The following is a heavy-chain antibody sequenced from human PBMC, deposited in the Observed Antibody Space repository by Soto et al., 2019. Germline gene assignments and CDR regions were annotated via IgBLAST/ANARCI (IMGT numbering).Heavy chain of an antibody. Sequence: PSETLSLTCTVSGGSISSYYWSWIRQPPGKGLEWIGYIYYSGSTNYNPSLKSRVTISVDTSKNQFSLKLSSVTAADTAVYYCARRLMVRGGSVGYSSYSMDVWGTGTTVTVSS. D-gene: IGHD3-10*01. CDR1: GGSISSYY. CDR3: ARRLMVRGGSVGYSSYSMDV. J-gene: IGHJ6*03. CDR2: IYYSGST. V-gene: IGHV4-59*01.